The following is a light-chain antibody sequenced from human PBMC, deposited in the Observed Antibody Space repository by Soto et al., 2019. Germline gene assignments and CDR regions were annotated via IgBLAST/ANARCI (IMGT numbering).Light chain of an antibody. J-gene: IGKJ5*01. V-gene: IGKV3-11*01. CDR1: QSVSSY. CDR2: DAS. Sequence: EIVLTQSQATLSLSPGDRATLSCRASQSVSSYLAWYQQKPGQAPRLLIYDASTRATGIPARFSGSGSETDFTLTITSLEPEDFAVYYCQQRNNWPPITFGQGTRLEIK. CDR3: QQRNNWPPIT.